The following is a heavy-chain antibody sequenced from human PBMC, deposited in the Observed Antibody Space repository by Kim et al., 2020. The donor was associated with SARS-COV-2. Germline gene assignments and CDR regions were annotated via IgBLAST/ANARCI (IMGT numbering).Heavy chain of an antibody. Sequence: AQKFQGRVTMTEDTSTDTAYMELSSLRSEDTAVYYCATGVVVVAATVDGYWGQGTLVTVSS. D-gene: IGHD2-15*01. J-gene: IGHJ4*02. CDR3: ATGVVVVAATVDGY. V-gene: IGHV1-24*01.